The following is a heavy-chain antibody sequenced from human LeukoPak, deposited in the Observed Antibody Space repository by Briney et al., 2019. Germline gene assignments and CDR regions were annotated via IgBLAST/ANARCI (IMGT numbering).Heavy chain of an antibody. Sequence: PSETLSLTCTVSGDSISSNYWSWIRQPPGKGLEWIGYIYDSGSTHYSPSLKSRVTISVDTSKNQFSLKLSSVTAADTAVYYCARDRRSSGWYYFDYWGQGTLVTVSS. D-gene: IGHD6-19*01. CDR1: GDSISSNY. CDR2: IYDSGST. J-gene: IGHJ4*02. CDR3: ARDRRSSGWYYFDY. V-gene: IGHV4-59*01.